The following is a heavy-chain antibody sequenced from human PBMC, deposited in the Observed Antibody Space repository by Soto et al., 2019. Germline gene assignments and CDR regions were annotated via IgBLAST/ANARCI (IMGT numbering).Heavy chain of an antibody. V-gene: IGHV1-69*02. Sequence: SVKVSCKASGGTFSSYTISWVRQAPGQGLEWMGRIIPILGIANYAQKFQGRVTITADKSTSTAYMELRSLGSDDTAVYYCARTPPLEPVHFDYWGQGTLVTVSS. J-gene: IGHJ4*02. CDR1: GGTFSSYT. CDR3: ARTPPLEPVHFDY. D-gene: IGHD2-15*01. CDR2: IIPILGIA.